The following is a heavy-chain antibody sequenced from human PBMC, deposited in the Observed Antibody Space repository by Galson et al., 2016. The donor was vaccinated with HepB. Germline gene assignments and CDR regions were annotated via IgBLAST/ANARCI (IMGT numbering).Heavy chain of an antibody. D-gene: IGHD3-22*01. CDR2: LSYDANTE. V-gene: IGHV3-30-3*01. Sequence: SLRLSCAASGFRFSHYAMHWVRQAPGKGLEWLASLSYDANTEHYADSVKGRFTISRDNSKNTVYLQMNSLRAGDTAVYYCARGMYYYDSSGYPGPFDYWGQGTLVTVSS. CDR1: GFRFSHYA. J-gene: IGHJ4*02. CDR3: ARGMYYYDSSGYPGPFDY.